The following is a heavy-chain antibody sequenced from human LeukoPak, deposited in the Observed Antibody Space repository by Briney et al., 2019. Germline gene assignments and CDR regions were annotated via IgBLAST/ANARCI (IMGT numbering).Heavy chain of an antibody. CDR1: GGSISRGSYY. D-gene: IGHD3-22*01. CDR2: IYTSGST. CDR3: ASFLAGYYYDSSGFLGIGIDY. Sequence: SETLSLTCTVSGGSISRGSYYWSWIRQPAGEGLEWIGRIYTSGSTNYNPSLKSRVTISVDTSKNKFSLKLSSVAAADTAVYYCASFLAGYYYDSSGFLGIGIDYWGQGTLVTVST. V-gene: IGHV4-61*02. J-gene: IGHJ4*02.